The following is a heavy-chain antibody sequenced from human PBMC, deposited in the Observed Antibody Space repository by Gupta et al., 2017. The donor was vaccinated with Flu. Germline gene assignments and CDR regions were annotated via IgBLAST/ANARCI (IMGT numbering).Heavy chain of an antibody. CDR2: ISYDGSNK. CDR1: GFTFSSYG. CDR3: AKDRRDGYNPAYFDY. V-gene: IGHV3-30*18. J-gene: IGHJ4*02. Sequence: QVQLVESGGGVVQPGRSLRLSCAASGFTFSSYGMHWVRQAPGKGLEWVAVISYDGSNKYYADSVKGRFTISRDNSKNTLYLQMNSLRAEDTAVYYCAKDRRDGYNPAYFDYWGQGTLVTVSS. D-gene: IGHD5-24*01.